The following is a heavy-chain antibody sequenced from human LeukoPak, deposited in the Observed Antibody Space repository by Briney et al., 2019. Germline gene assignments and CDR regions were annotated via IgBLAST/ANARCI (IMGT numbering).Heavy chain of an antibody. Sequence: GGSLRLSCAASGFTFSDYYMSWIRQAPGKGLEWVSYISSGGITIYYADSVKGRFTISRDNAKNSLYLQMSSLRAEDTAVYYCARHYSRAFDIWGQGTMVTVSS. CDR3: ARHYSRAFDI. J-gene: IGHJ3*02. CDR1: GFTFSDYY. CDR2: ISSGGITI. D-gene: IGHD6-13*01. V-gene: IGHV3-11*04.